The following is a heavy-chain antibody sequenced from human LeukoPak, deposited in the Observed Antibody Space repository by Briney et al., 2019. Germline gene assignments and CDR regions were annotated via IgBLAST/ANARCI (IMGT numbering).Heavy chain of an antibody. CDR2: IRSKANSYAT. CDR3: TTLRGDYGASYGMDV. D-gene: IGHD3-10*01. V-gene: IGHV3-73*01. Sequence: GGSLRLSCAASGFTFSGSAMHWVRQASGKGLEWVGRIRSKANSYATAYAASVKGRFTISRDDSKNTLYLQMNSLKTEDTAVYYCTTLRGDYGASYGMDVWGQGTTVTVSS. CDR1: GFTFSGSA. J-gene: IGHJ6*02.